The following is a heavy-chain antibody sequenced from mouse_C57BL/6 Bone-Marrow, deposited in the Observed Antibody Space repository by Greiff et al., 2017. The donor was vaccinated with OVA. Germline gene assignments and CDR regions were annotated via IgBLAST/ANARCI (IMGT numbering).Heavy chain of an antibody. CDR3: VRRRANFPFAY. D-gene: IGHD3-1*01. V-gene: IGHV1-81*01. Sequence: VQLQQSGPELVKPGASVKMSCKASGYTFTSYGISWVKQRTGQGLEWIGEIYPRSGNTYYNEKFKGKATLTADKSSSTAYMELRSLTSEDSAVYFCVRRRANFPFAYWGQGTLVTVSA. CDR1: GYTFTSYG. CDR2: IYPRSGNT. J-gene: IGHJ3*01.